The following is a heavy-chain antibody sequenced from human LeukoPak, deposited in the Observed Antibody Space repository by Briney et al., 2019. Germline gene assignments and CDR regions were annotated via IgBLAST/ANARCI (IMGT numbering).Heavy chain of an antibody. D-gene: IGHD3-3*01. CDR1: GFTFSNYN. V-gene: IGHV3-21*01. Sequence: PGGSLRLSCVASGFTFSNYNMNWVRQAPGKGLEWVSSISGSGTYIYYADSLKGRFTISRDNAKNSLYLQMNSLRAEDTAVYYCARDPYYDFWSDYETEAFDIWGQGTMVTVSS. CDR2: ISGSGTYI. J-gene: IGHJ3*02. CDR3: ARDPYYDFWSDYETEAFDI.